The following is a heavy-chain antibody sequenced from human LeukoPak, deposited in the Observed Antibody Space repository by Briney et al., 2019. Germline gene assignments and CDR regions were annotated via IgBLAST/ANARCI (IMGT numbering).Heavy chain of an antibody. Sequence: PSETPSLTCTVSGGSISSGGYYWSWIRQHPGKGLEWIGYIYYSGSTYYNPSLKSRVTISVDTSKNQFPLKLSSVTAADTAVYYCARDPYSGSYGPAPGYWGQGTLVTVSS. CDR3: ARDPYSGSYGPAPGY. D-gene: IGHD1-26*01. V-gene: IGHV4-31*03. CDR2: IYYSGST. J-gene: IGHJ4*02. CDR1: GGSISSGGYY.